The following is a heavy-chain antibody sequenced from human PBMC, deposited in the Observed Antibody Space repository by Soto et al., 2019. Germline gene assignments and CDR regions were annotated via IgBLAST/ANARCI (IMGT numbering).Heavy chain of an antibody. CDR3: AAGGTRWLHSPVDY. Sequence: QVQLLQSGAEVKKPGASVKVSCKVSGHTLTELSMHWVRQAPGRGLEWMGGFDPEDGEPIFAQKFQGRVTMTEDTATGATYMELTSLRSEDTAVHYCAAGGTRWLHSPVDYCGQGTQVTISA. V-gene: IGHV1-24*01. J-gene: IGHJ4*02. CDR1: GHTLTELS. D-gene: IGHD1-1*01. CDR2: FDPEDGEP.